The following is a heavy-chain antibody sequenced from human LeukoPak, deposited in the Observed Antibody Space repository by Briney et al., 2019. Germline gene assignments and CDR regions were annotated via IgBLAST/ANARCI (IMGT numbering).Heavy chain of an antibody. Sequence: SETLSLTCTVSGGSISSYYWSWIRQPPGKGLEWIGYIYYSGSTNYNPSLKSRVTISVDTSKNQFSLKLSSVTAADTAVYYCARTNYDSSGYQSGDSDYWGRGTLVTVSS. CDR3: ARTNYDSSGYQSGDSDY. V-gene: IGHV4-59*01. CDR1: GGSISSYY. J-gene: IGHJ4*02. CDR2: IYYSGST. D-gene: IGHD3-22*01.